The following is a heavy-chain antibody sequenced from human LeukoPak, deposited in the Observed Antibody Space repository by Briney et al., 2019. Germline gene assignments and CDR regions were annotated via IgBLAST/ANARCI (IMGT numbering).Heavy chain of an antibody. CDR2: ISSSSSYT. J-gene: IGHJ4*02. CDR3: ASLAAGSWVFFDY. Sequence: GGSLRLSCAASGFTFSDYYMSWTRQAPGKGLEWVSYISSSSSYTNYADSVKGRFTISRDNAKNSLYLQMNSLRAEDTAVYYCASLAAGSWVFFDYWGQGTLVTVSS. CDR1: GFTFSDYY. V-gene: IGHV3-11*06. D-gene: IGHD6-13*01.